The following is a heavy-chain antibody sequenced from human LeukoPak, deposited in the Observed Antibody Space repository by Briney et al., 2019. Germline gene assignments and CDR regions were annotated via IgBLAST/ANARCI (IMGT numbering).Heavy chain of an antibody. V-gene: IGHV3-23*01. D-gene: IGHD5-18*01. CDR3: AKDYNSYGPYYFDY. CDR1: GFTFSSYG. Sequence: GGTLRLSCAASGFTFSSYGMSWVRQAPGKGLEWVSATSGSGGSTYYADSVKGRFTISRDNSKNTLYLQMNSLRAEDTAVYYCAKDYNSYGPYYFDYWGQGTLVTVSS. CDR2: TSGSGGST. J-gene: IGHJ4*02.